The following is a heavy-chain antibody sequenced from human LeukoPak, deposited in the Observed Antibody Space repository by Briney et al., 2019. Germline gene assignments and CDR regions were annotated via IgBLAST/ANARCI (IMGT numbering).Heavy chain of an antibody. CDR1: GGSMSPYN. V-gene: IGHV4-59*12. Sequence: SETLSLTCTVSGGSMSPYNWGWIRQPPGKGLEWTGYIYYSGSTNYNPSLKSRVTISVDTSKNQFSLKLSSVTAADTAVYYCARTYAYDSFDYWGQGTLVTVSS. CDR3: ARTYAYDSFDY. J-gene: IGHJ4*02. D-gene: IGHD3-22*01. CDR2: IYYSGST.